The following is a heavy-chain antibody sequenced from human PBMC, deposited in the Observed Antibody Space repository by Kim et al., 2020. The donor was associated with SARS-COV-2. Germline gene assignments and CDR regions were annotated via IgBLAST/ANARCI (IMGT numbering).Heavy chain of an antibody. CDR3: ARDVSTAAYPRYHKYGMDV. J-gene: IGHJ6*02. CDR2: IIPILGIA. D-gene: IGHD4-17*01. V-gene: IGHV1-69*04. Sequence: SVKVSCKASGGTFSSYTISWVRQAPGQGLEWMGRIIPILGIANYAQKFQGRVTITADKSTSTAYMELSSLRSEDTAVYYCARDVSTAAYPRYHKYGMDVWGQGTTVTVSS. CDR1: GGTFSSYT.